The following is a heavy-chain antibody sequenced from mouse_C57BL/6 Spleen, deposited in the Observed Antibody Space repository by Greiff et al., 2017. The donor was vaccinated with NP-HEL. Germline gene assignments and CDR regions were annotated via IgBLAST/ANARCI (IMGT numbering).Heavy chain of an antibody. Sequence: EVQGVESGGGLVQPGGSLSLSCAASGFTFTDYYMSWVRQPPGKALEWLGFIRNKANGYTTEYSASVKGRFTISRENSQSIRYRQMNALRAEDSATYYCARSFITTVVATRYAMDYWGQGTSVTVSS. V-gene: IGHV7-3*01. D-gene: IGHD1-1*01. CDR3: ARSFITTVVATRYAMDY. J-gene: IGHJ4*01. CDR2: IRNKANGYTT. CDR1: GFTFTDYY.